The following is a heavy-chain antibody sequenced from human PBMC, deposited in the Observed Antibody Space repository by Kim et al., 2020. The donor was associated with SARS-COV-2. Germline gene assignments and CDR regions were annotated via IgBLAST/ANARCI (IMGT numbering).Heavy chain of an antibody. D-gene: IGHD1-26*01. CDR1: GGSIRSSGYY. CDR2: IYFTGSP. CDR3: ARLKPGYDGAWERHDY. J-gene: IGHJ4*01. V-gene: IGHV4-39*01. Sequence: SETLSLTCTVSGGSIRSSGYYWGWVRQPPGKGLEWVGSIYFTGSPYYNPSLKTRVSLSVDTSKNQFSLRLRSGTAADTAVYYCARLKPGYDGAWERHDYWGEGTLLSVSA.